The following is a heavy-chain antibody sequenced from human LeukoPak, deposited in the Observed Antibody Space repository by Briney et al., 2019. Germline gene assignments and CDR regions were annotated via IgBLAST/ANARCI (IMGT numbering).Heavy chain of an antibody. J-gene: IGHJ4*02. CDR3: ARTTSDYYDSSGYPSLFDY. V-gene: IGHV4-59*04. D-gene: IGHD3-22*01. CDR1: GGSISSYY. Sequence: SETLSLTCTVSGGSISSYYWSWIRQPPGKGLEWIGYIYYSGSTYYNPSLKSRVTMSVDTSKNQFSLKLSSVTAVDTAVYYCARTTSDYYDSSGYPSLFDYWGQGTLVTVSS. CDR2: IYYSGST.